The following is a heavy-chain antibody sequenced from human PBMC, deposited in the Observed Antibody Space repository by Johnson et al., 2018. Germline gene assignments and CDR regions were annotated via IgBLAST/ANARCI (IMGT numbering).Heavy chain of an antibody. CDR3: AKARFHGPQYDSSGYYMVAFDI. CDR1: GFTFSSYA. D-gene: IGHD3-22*01. CDR2: LSGSSAST. J-gene: IGHJ3*02. V-gene: IGHV3-23*04. Sequence: VQLVQSGGGLVHXGGSLRLXCAASGFTFSSYAMSWVRQAPGKGLDWVSGLSGSSASTYYADSMRGRFTISRDNSKHTRYLQMNSLRAEDTAVYYCAKARFHGPQYDSSGYYMVAFDIWGQGTVVTVSS.